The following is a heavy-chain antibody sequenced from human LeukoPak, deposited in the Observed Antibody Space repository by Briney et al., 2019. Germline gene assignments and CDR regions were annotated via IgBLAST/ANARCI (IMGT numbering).Heavy chain of an antibody. CDR1: GFTFSSYW. Sequence: GGSLRLSCAASGFTFSSYWMTWVRQAPGKGLEWVANIKQDGSEKYYVDSVKGRLTISRDNAKSSLYLQMNSLRAEDTAVYYCARCRYFFDYWGQGTLVSVS. J-gene: IGHJ4*02. V-gene: IGHV3-7*04. CDR2: IKQDGSEK. CDR3: ARCRYFFDY.